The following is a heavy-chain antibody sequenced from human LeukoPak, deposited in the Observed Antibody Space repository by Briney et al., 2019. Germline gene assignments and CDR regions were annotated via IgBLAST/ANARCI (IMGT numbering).Heavy chain of an antibody. CDR1: GGSFSGYY. D-gene: IGHD3-3*01. CDR2: INHSGST. J-gene: IGHJ4*02. V-gene: IGHV4-34*01. Sequence: SETLSLTCAVYGGSFSGYYWSWIRQPPGKGLEWIGEINHSGSTNYNPSLKSRVTISVDTSKNQFSLTLSSVTAADTAVYYCARGPEARYYDFWSGDFDYWGQGTLVTVSS. CDR3: ARGPEARYYDFWSGDFDY.